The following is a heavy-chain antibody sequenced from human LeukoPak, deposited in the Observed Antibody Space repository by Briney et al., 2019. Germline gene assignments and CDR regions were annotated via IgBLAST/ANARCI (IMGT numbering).Heavy chain of an antibody. J-gene: IGHJ3*02. CDR2: INPSGGGT. V-gene: IGHV1-46*01. CDR1: GYTFINYY. CDR3: ARDLRFFDI. D-gene: IGHD3-16*01. Sequence: ASVKVSCKASGYTFINYYIHWVRQAPGQGLEWMGIINPSGGGTTFAQRFQGKVTMTRDTSTGTVYMELSSLRSEDTAVYYCARDLRFFDIWGQGTMVTASS.